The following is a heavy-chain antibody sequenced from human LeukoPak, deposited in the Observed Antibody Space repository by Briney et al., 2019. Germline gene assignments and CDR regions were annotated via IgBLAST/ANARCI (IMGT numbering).Heavy chain of an antibody. D-gene: IGHD3-10*01. CDR1: GLTFSDYS. CDR3: ARGIGFYGSGSYHLDY. Sequence: GGSLRLSCAASGLTFSDYSMTWVRQAPGKGLFWVSGISAGGGSTYYADSVKGRFTISRDNSKNTLYLQMNSLRAEDTAVYYCARGIGFYGSGSYHLDYWGQGTLVTVSS. J-gene: IGHJ4*02. CDR2: ISAGGGST. V-gene: IGHV3-23*01.